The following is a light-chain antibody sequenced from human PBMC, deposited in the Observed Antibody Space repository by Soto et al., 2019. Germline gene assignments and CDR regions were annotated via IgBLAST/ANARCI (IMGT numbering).Light chain of an antibody. Sequence: DFVMTQSPDSLAVSLGETATINCKSSQSVLYSSNNENYLAWYQQRPGQPPKLLIYWASVRESGVPDRFSGIGSLTNFTLTISSLQAEDVAVYYCQQYYNPPLTFGGGTKVQIK. V-gene: IGKV4-1*01. CDR1: QSVLYSSNNENY. CDR2: WAS. CDR3: QQYYNPPLT. J-gene: IGKJ4*01.